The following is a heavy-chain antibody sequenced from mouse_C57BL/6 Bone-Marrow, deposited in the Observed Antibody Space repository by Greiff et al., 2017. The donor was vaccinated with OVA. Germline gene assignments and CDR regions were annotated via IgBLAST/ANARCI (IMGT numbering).Heavy chain of an antibody. CDR1: GFTFSDYY. CDR3: ARQGDYGDYGYAY. V-gene: IGHV5-12*01. CDR2: ISNGGGST. J-gene: IGHJ3*01. D-gene: IGHD2-13*01. Sequence: EVKLVESGGGLVQPGGSLKLSCAASGFTFSDYYMYWVRQTPEKRLEWVAYISNGGGSTYYPDTVKGRFTISRDNAKNTLYLQLSRLKSEDKAMYYCARQGDYGDYGYAYWGQGTLVTVSA.